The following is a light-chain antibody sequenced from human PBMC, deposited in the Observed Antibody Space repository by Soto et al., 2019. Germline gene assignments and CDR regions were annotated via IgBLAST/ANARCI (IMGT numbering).Light chain of an antibody. J-gene: IGLJ2*01. CDR1: SSNIGTNT. Sequence: QSVLTQPPSASGTPGQRVTISCSGSSSNIGTNTVNWYQHLPGSAPTLLIYSNNQRPSGVPDRFSGSKSGTSASLAISVLQPDDEADYYCEAWDGSLNVVLFGGGTKLTVL. V-gene: IGLV1-44*01. CDR2: SNN. CDR3: EAWDGSLNVVL.